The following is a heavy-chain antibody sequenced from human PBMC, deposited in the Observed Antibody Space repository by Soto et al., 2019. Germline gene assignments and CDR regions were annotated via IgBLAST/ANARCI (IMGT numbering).Heavy chain of an antibody. Sequence: GGSLRLSCAASGFTFSSYAMSWVRQAPGKGLEWVSAISGSGGSTYYADSVKGRFTISRDNSKNSVYLQMNSLTAGDTAVYFCAREYFSGCSCTGLYYVAVWAKRTTVTVSS. D-gene: IGHD2-15*01. CDR2: ISGSGGST. V-gene: IGHV3-23*01. CDR3: AREYFSGCSCTGLYYVAV. J-gene: IGHJ6*03. CDR1: GFTFSSYA.